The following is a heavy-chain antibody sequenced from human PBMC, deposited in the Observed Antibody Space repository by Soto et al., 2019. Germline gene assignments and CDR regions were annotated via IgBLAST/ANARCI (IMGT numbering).Heavy chain of an antibody. CDR1: GGSISSYY. CDR3: ARDLWGYCGTDCYPLDV. CDR2: MYKTGST. D-gene: IGHD2-21*02. J-gene: IGHJ6*02. V-gene: IGHV4-59*01. Sequence: SETLCLTCTVSGGSISSYYWSWIRQPPGKGLEWIGYMYKTGSTVYNPSFKSRVTISVDTSKNQFSLKLNSVTAADTAVYYCARDLWGYCGTDCYPLDVWGQGTTVTVSS.